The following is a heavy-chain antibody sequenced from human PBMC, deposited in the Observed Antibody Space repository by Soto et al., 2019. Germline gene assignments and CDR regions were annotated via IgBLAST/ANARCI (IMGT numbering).Heavy chain of an antibody. CDR3: ARAPAIAHWYFDL. D-gene: IGHD2-21*02. Sequence: QLQLQESGSGLVKPSQTLSLTSAVSGGSISSGGAISSNSYSWNWIRQPPGKGLEWIGSIYESGNTYYSPSLKSRVSISVDRSKNQFSLNLSSVTAADTAVYYCARAPAIAHWYFDLWGRGTLATVSS. V-gene: IGHV4-30-2*01. CDR2: IYESGNT. J-gene: IGHJ2*01. CDR1: GGSISSGGAISSNSYS.